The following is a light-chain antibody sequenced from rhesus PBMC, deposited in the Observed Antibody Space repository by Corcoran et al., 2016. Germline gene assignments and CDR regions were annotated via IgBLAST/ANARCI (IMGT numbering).Light chain of an antibody. CDR2: GAS. J-gene: IGKJ4*01. V-gene: IGKV3-42*03. Sequence: EIVLTQSPATLSLSPGDRATLSCRASQSVSRRLAWYQQKPGQAPRLLISGASTRATGIPGRFSGSGSGTDFSLTIDSLEPEYFAVYYCQQYTTWITFGGGTKVEIK. CDR1: QSVSRR. CDR3: QQYTTWIT.